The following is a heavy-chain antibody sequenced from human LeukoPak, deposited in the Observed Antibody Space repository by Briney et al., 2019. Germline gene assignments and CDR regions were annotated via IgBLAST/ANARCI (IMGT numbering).Heavy chain of an antibody. Sequence: GGSLRLSCTASGFIFSGYAMHWVRQAPGKGLEWVAVISYDGSSKNFADSVKGRFTISRDNSKNTLYLQMNSLRVEDTAVYYCARPSHPKTNGWYYFFGMDVWGQGTTVTVSS. CDR1: GFIFSGYA. D-gene: IGHD6-19*01. CDR2: ISYDGSSK. V-gene: IGHV3-30-3*01. CDR3: ARPSHPKTNGWYYFFGMDV. J-gene: IGHJ6*02.